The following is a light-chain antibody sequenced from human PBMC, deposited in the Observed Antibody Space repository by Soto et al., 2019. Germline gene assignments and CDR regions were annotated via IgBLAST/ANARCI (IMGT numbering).Light chain of an antibody. CDR2: DAS. J-gene: IGKJ5*01. CDR1: QSISNW. CDR3: QQSYSTPIT. V-gene: IGKV1-5*01. Sequence: DIHMTQSPSTLPASVGDRVTITCRASQSISNWLAWYQQKPGKAPKLLIYDASSLESGVPSRFSGSGSGTEFTLTISSLQPDDFATYYCQQSYSTPITFGQGTRLE.